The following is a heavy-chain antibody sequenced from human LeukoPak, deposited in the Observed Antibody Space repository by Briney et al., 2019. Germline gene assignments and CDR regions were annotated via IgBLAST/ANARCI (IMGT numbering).Heavy chain of an antibody. CDR1: GYTFTGYY. V-gene: IGHV1-2*02. CDR3: ARQPPMYDFWSGYYTGNWFDP. D-gene: IGHD3-3*01. Sequence: ASVKVSCKASGYTFTGYYMHWVRQAPGQGLEWMGWINPNSGGTNYAQKFQGRVTMTRDTSISTAYMELSRPRSDDTAVYYCARQPPMYDFWSGYYTGNWFDPWGQGTLVTVSS. CDR2: INPNSGGT. J-gene: IGHJ5*02.